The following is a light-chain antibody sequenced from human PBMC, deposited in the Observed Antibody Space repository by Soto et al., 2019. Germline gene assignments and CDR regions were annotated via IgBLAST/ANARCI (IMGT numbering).Light chain of an antibody. CDR3: DSYAGSRTYV. J-gene: IGLJ6*01. CDR2: EVT. V-gene: IGLV2-23*02. Sequence: LTQPASVSGSPGQSVTISCSGSDIGNYNLVSWYQHLPGRAPKLLIFEVTMRPSGISDRFSGSKSASTASLTISGLQAEEEGDYYCDSYAGSRTYVFGRRTKVTVL. CDR1: SDIGNYNL.